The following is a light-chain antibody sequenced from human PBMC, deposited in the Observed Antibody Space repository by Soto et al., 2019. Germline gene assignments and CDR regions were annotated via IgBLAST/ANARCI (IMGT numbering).Light chain of an antibody. CDR2: EVS. Sequence: QSALTQPASVSGSPGQSITISCSGTSSDVGGYNYVSWYQQHPGEAPKLLISEVSNRPSAISNRFSGSKSGNTASLTISGLQAEDEADYYCSSYTSSSTLQFGGGTKVTGL. CDR1: SSDVGGYNY. J-gene: IGLJ2*01. V-gene: IGLV2-14*01. CDR3: SSYTSSSTLQ.